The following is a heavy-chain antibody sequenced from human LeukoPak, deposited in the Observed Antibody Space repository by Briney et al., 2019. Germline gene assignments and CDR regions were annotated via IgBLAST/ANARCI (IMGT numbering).Heavy chain of an antibody. CDR1: GFTFHYYG. J-gene: IGHJ5*02. V-gene: IGHV3-21*01. D-gene: IGHD2-2*02. CDR2: ISSSGVYT. CDR3: ARGREPYTNTDWFDP. Sequence: GGSLRLSCAASGFTFHYYGMTWVRQAPGKGLERVSSISSSGVYTYYADSVKGRFTISRDNAENSLYLQMDSLRAEDTGLYYCARGREPYTNTDWFDPWGQGTLVTVSS.